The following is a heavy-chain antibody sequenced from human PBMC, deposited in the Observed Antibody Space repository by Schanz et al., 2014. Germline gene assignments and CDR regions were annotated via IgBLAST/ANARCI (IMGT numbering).Heavy chain of an antibody. CDR2: IKQDESER. Sequence: EVQLVESGGGLVQPGRSLRLSCAASGFTFDEYGMHWVRQAPGKGLEWVANIKQDESERSYVDSVKGRFTISRDNAKNSLYLQMNSLRAEDTAVYYCARDKGGYYPFDYWGQGTLVTVSS. V-gene: IGHV3-7*01. CDR1: GFTFDEYG. D-gene: IGHD3-3*01. CDR3: ARDKGGYYPFDY. J-gene: IGHJ4*02.